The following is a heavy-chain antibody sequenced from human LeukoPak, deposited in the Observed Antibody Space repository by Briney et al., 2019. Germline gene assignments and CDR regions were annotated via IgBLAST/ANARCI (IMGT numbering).Heavy chain of an antibody. Sequence: ASVKVSCKASGYTFTGYYMHWVRQAPGQGLEWMGWINPNSGGTNYAQKFQGRVTMTRDTSISTAYMELSRLRSDDTAVYYCARGARAVAGYYYYYYMDVWGKGTTVTVSS. V-gene: IGHV1-2*02. CDR3: ARGARAVAGYYYYYYMDV. J-gene: IGHJ6*03. CDR1: GYTFTGYY. D-gene: IGHD6-19*01. CDR2: INPNSGGT.